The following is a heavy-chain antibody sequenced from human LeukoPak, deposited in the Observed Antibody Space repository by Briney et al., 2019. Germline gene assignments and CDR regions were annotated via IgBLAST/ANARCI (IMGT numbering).Heavy chain of an antibody. V-gene: IGHV3-21*01. CDR1: GFTFSSYS. D-gene: IGHD1-26*01. CDR2: ISSSSSYT. CDR3: AREGRVVGATTGAIDY. Sequence: GGSLRLSCAASGFTFSSYSMNWVRRAPGKGLEWVSSISSSSSYTYYADSVKGRFTISRDNAKNSLYLQMNSLRAEDTAVYYCAREGRVVGATTGAIDYWGQGTLVTVSS. J-gene: IGHJ4*02.